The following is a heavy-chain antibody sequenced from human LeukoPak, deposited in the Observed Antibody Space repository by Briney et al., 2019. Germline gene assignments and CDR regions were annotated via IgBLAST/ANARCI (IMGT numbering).Heavy chain of an antibody. J-gene: IGHJ6*03. CDR1: GGSFRGYY. CDR2: INHSGST. CDR3: AVRPPYYYYMDV. V-gene: IGHV4-34*01. Sequence: SETLSLTCAVYGGSFRGYYWSWIRQPPGKGLEWIGEINHSGSTNYNPSLKSRVTISVDTYKKQFSLRLSSVTAADTAVYYCAVRPPYYYYMDVWGKGTTVTVSS.